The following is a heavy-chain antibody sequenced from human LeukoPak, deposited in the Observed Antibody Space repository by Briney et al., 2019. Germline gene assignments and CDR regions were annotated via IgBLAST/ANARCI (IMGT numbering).Heavy chain of an antibody. D-gene: IGHD3-10*01. V-gene: IGHV3-74*01. CDR2: INSDGSST. J-gene: IGHJ5*02. Sequence: GGSLRLSCAASGFTFSSYWMHWVRQAPGKGLVWVSRINSDGSSTSYADSVKGRFTISRDNAKNTLYLQMNSLRAEDTAVYYCAVEGSGSQFDPWGQGTLVTVSS. CDR3: AVEGSGSQFDP. CDR1: GFTFSSYW.